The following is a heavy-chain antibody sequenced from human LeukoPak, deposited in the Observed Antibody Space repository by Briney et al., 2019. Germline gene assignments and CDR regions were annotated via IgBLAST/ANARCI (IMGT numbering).Heavy chain of an antibody. D-gene: IGHD3-22*01. Sequence: ASVKVSCKASGYTFTSYGISWVRQAPGQGLEWMGWISAYNGNTNYAQKLQGRVTIPTDTSTSTAYMELRSLRSDDTAVYYCARERPANYYDSSGYSDYWGQGTLVTVSS. CDR1: GYTFTSYG. CDR2: ISAYNGNT. J-gene: IGHJ4*02. CDR3: ARERPANYYDSSGYSDY. V-gene: IGHV1-18*01.